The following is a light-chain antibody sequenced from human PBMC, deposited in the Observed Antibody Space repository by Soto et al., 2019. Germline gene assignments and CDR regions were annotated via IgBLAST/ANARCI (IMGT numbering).Light chain of an antibody. CDR3: QQYNDWPKT. J-gene: IGKJ1*01. CDR2: GAS. V-gene: IGKV3-15*01. CDR1: QSVSKY. Sequence: EFVLTQSPATLSLSQGERATLSCRASQSVSKYLGWYQQKPGQPPRLLVYGASARATGIPARFSGSGSGTEFTLTISSLQSEDFAVYYCQQYNDWPKTFGQGTKVDIK.